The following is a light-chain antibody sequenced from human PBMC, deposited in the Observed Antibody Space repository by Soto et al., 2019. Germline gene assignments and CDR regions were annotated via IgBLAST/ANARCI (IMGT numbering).Light chain of an antibody. CDR1: QSVNSN. V-gene: IGKV3-15*01. CDR2: GAS. Sequence: EIVMTQSPATLSVSPGERVTLSCRASQSVNSNLAWYQQKPGQAPSLLIYGASTRATGIPARFSGSGSGTEFTLTISSLQSEDFAVYYCQQYNNWSRTFGQGTKVEIK. J-gene: IGKJ1*01. CDR3: QQYNNWSRT.